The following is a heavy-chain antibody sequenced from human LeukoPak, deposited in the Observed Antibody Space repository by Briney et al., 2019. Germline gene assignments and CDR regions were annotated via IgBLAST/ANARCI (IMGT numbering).Heavy chain of an antibody. CDR2: ISTYNGNT. CDR3: ARDKVSFQGYTYGYF. D-gene: IGHD5-18*01. J-gene: IGHJ4*02. V-gene: IGHV1-18*01. Sequence: ASVKVSCKASIYKFTSFGMSWVRQAPGQGLEWMGWISTYNGNTIYAQKFQGRVTMTTDTSTSTVYMELRSLRSDDTALYYCARDKVSFQGYTYGYFWGQGTLVTVSS. CDR1: IYKFTSFG.